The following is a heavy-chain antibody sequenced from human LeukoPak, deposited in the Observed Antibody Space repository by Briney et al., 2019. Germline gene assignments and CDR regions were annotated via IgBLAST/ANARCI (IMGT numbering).Heavy chain of an antibody. Sequence: SETLSLTCTVSGGSISSSSYYWGWIRQPPGKGLAWIGSIYYSGSTYYNPSLKSRVTISVDTSKNQFSLKLSSVTAADTAVYYCARLLTTVVTTHFDYWGQGTLVTVSS. CDR1: GGSISSSSYY. CDR2: IYYSGST. V-gene: IGHV4-39*07. CDR3: ARLLTTVVTTHFDY. D-gene: IGHD4-23*01. J-gene: IGHJ4*02.